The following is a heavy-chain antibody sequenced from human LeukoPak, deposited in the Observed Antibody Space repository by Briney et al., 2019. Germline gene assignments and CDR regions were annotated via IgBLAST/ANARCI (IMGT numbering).Heavy chain of an antibody. D-gene: IGHD5-18*01. CDR1: GYTFTSYG. V-gene: IGHV1-18*01. J-gene: IGHJ4*02. CDR2: ISTYNGNT. Sequence: ASVKVSCKASGYTFTSYGISWVRLAPGQGLEWMGWISTYNGNTNYAQKLQGRVTMTTDTSTSTAYMELRSLRSDDTAVYYCAREVAGDVDTALYYFDYWGQGTLVTVSS. CDR3: AREVAGDVDTALYYFDY.